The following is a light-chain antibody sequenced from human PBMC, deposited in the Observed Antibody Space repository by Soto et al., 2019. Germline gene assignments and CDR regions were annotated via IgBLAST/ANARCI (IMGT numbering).Light chain of an antibody. CDR1: QTISSY. J-gene: IGKJ4*01. CDR2: PAF. Sequence: DIQMTQSPSSLYASVGDRVTITCRASQTISSYLNWYQQKPGKAPKLLIYPAFRLQSGVPSRFSGSGSGTDFTLTISSLQPEDFATYYCQQSSSTPHTVGGGTKVEIK. CDR3: QQSSSTPHT. V-gene: IGKV1-39*01.